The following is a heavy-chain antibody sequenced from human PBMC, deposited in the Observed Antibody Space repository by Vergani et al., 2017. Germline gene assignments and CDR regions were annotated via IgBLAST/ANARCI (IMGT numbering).Heavy chain of an antibody. J-gene: IGHJ5*02. Sequence: QLQLQESGPGLVKPSETLSLTCTVSGGSISSSSYYWGWIRQPPGKGLEWIGSIYYSGSTYYNPSLKSRVTISVDTSKNQFSLKLSSVTAADTAVYYCARGGIVVVVAALRTWFDPWGQGTLVTVSS. CDR2: IYYSGST. V-gene: IGHV4-39*07. CDR1: GGSISSSSYY. D-gene: IGHD2-15*01. CDR3: ARGGIVVVVAALRTWFDP.